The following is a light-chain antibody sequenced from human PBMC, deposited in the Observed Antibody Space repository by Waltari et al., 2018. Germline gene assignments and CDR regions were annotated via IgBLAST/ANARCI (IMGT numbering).Light chain of an antibody. V-gene: IGLV3-1*01. CDR1: KLADKY. Sequence: SSDLTQPPSVSVSPGQTATITCSGDKLADKYASWYQLKSGQSPVLVIYEDRRRPSGIPGRFSGSNSGNTATLTIIGTQATDEADYYCQTWGSSTSYVFGSGTKVTVL. CDR2: EDR. J-gene: IGLJ1*01. CDR3: QTWGSSTSYV.